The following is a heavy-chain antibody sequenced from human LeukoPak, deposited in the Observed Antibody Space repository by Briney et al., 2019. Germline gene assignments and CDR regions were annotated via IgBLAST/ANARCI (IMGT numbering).Heavy chain of an antibody. V-gene: IGHV3-23*01. CDR3: AKRVAGDNYFDY. Sequence: PGGSLRLSCAASGFTFSSYAMSWVRQAPGKGLEWVSAIGGSDGSTFYGNSVKGRFTISRDNSKNTLYLQMNSLRAEDTAIYYCAKRVAGDNYFDYWGQGTLVTVSS. D-gene: IGHD3-16*01. J-gene: IGHJ4*02. CDR2: IGGSDGST. CDR1: GFTFSSYA.